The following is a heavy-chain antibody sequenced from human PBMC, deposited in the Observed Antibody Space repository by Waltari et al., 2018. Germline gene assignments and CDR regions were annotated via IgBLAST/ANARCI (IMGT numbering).Heavy chain of an antibody. J-gene: IGHJ4*02. Sequence: EVQLVESGGGLVQPGGSLRLSCAASGFTFSTYNMNWVRQAPGKGLGWVSYISNSSCTIYNPKSVKCRLTISSDNAKNSLYLQMNSLRDEDTAVYYWARTLPDYSSGWYGALFDYWGQGTLVTVSS. CDR2: ISNSSCTI. CDR1: GFTFSTYN. V-gene: IGHV3-48*02. CDR3: ARTLPDYSSGWYGALFDY. D-gene: IGHD6-19*01.